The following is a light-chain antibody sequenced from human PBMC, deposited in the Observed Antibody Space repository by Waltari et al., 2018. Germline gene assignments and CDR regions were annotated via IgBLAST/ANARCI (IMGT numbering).Light chain of an antibody. CDR1: QDISSW. CDR2: AAS. V-gene: IGKV1-12*01. CDR3: QQAYNTPRT. J-gene: IGKJ1*01. Sequence: DIQMTQSPSSLSASVGDKVTITCRASQDISSWLAWYQQKPGKAPKLLVYAASTLVSGVPSRFSGSGSGTDYTLIIISLQPEDFATYYCQQAYNTPRTFGQGTKVEIK.